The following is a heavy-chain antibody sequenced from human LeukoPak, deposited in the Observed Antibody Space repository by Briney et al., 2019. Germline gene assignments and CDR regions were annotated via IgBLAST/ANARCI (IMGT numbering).Heavy chain of an antibody. CDR2: ISSSGSTI. V-gene: IGHV3-48*03. CDR1: GFTFSSYE. Sequence: PWGSLRLSCAASGFTFSSYEMNWVRQGPGQGLECVSYISSSGSTIYYADSVKGRFTISRDNAKNSLYLQMNSLRAEDTAVYSCAELGITMIRGVWGKGTTVTISS. J-gene: IGHJ6*04. CDR3: AELGITMIRGV. D-gene: IGHD3-22*01.